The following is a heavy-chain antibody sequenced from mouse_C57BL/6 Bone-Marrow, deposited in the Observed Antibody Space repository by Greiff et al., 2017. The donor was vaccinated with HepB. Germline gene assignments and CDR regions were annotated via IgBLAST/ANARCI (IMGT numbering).Heavy chain of an antibody. CDR3: AIGTGDYAMDY. Sequence: QVQLQQSGPELVKPGASVKISCKASGYAFSSSWMNWVKQRPGKGLEWIGRIYPGDGDTNYNGKFKGKATLTADKSSSTAYMQLRSLTSEDSAVYFCAIGTGDYAMDYWGQGTSVTVSS. CDR1: GYAFSSSW. V-gene: IGHV1-82*01. D-gene: IGHD4-1*01. CDR2: IYPGDGDT. J-gene: IGHJ4*01.